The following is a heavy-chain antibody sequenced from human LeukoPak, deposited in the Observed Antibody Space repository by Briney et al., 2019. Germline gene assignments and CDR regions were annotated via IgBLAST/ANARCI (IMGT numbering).Heavy chain of an antibody. J-gene: IGHJ3*02. D-gene: IGHD1-1*01. V-gene: IGHV3-30-3*01. Sequence: PGRSLRLSCAASGFTFDNFALHWVRQAPGKGLEWVALISYDGTTKFYADSVKGRFTISRDSAKNSLYLQMNSLRAEDTAVYYCARVPWNPDAFDIWGQGTMVTVSS. CDR1: GFTFDNFA. CDR3: ARVPWNPDAFDI. CDR2: ISYDGTTK.